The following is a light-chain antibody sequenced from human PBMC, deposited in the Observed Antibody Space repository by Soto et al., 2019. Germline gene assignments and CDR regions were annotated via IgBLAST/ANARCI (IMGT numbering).Light chain of an antibody. J-gene: IGLJ2*01. CDR1: SSDVGGYNS. Sequence: QSALTQPASVSGSPGQSITISCTGSSSDVGGYNSVSWYQQHPGKVPRLVIYDVLIRPSGISNRFSGAKSGNTASLTISGLQAEDEAHYYCSSYTSISASVIFGGGTQLTVL. CDR2: DVL. V-gene: IGLV2-14*03. CDR3: SSYTSISASVI.